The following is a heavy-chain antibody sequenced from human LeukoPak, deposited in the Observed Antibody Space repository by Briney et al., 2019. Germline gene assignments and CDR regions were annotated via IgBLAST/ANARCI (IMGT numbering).Heavy chain of an antibody. Sequence: ASVKVSCKASGYTFTGYYMHWVRQAPGQGLEWMGWINPNSGGTNYAQKFQGRVTMTRDTSISTAYMELSRLRPDDTAVYYCARGKRVYDILTGYYSSSYWFDPWGQGTLVTVSS. CDR2: INPNSGGT. CDR1: GYTFTGYY. CDR3: ARGKRVYDILTGYYSSSYWFDP. D-gene: IGHD3-9*01. J-gene: IGHJ5*02. V-gene: IGHV1-2*02.